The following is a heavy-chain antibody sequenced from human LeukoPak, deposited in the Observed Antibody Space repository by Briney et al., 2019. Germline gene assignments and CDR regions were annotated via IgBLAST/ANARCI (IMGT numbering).Heavy chain of an antibody. V-gene: IGHV3-30*14. D-gene: IGHD2-21*01. Sequence: PGGSLRLSCEASEFAFPLFAMHWVRQAPGKGLEWIAVISSDGNNEYYADPVKGRFTISRDNSKNTLSLLMDSLRVEDTALYYCARSRLGLYLSVIDSWGQGTLVTVSS. CDR2: ISSDGNNE. CDR1: EFAFPLFA. CDR3: ARSRLGLYLSVIDS. J-gene: IGHJ4*02.